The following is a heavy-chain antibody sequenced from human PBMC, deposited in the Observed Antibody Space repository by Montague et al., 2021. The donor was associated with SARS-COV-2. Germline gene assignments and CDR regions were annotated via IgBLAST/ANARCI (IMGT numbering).Heavy chain of an antibody. J-gene: IGHJ6*02. CDR1: GLTFSSYD. CDR3: ARGVKSTIRGIITKRTPLPRGNMDV. Sequence: SRSLSLSASGLTFSSYDFHWVRQGTGKGLEWVSAVDTAGDPYYADSVKGRFTISRENAKNYVYLQLDSLRAGDTAVYYCARGVKSTIRGIITKRTPLPRGNMDVWGQGTAVIVSS. V-gene: IGHV3-13*05. D-gene: IGHD3-10*01. CDR2: VDTAGDP.